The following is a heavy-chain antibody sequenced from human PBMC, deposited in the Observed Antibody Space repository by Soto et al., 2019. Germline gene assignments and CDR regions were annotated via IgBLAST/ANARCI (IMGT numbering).Heavy chain of an antibody. Sequence: ASVKVSCKASGYTFTDYYFHWVRQAPGQGLECMGWINPNTGVTKYTQKLQGRVTMTRDTSISTVYMELTRVRSDDTAVYWCARDSSYSGYNFHAFDIWGQGTMVTVSS. J-gene: IGHJ3*02. V-gene: IGHV1-2*02. D-gene: IGHD5-12*01. CDR1: GYTFTDYY. CDR3: ARDSSYSGYNFHAFDI. CDR2: INPNTGVT.